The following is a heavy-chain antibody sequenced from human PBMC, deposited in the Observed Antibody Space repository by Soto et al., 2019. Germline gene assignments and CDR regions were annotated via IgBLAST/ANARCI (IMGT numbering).Heavy chain of an antibody. J-gene: IGHJ4*02. Sequence: GGSLRLSCAASGFTFSSYAMSWVRQAPGEGLEWVSALSGSGISTYYADTVKGRFTISRDNSRNTLYLQMNSLRAEDTAVYYCATSYDSSGYDYWGQGTLVTVSS. V-gene: IGHV3-23*01. CDR3: ATSYDSSGYDY. D-gene: IGHD3-22*01. CDR1: GFTFSSYA. CDR2: LSGSGIST.